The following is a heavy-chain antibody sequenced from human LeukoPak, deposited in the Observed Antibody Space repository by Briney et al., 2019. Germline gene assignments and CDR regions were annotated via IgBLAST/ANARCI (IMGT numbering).Heavy chain of an antibody. D-gene: IGHD6-13*01. Sequence: SEALSLTCTVSGVSISSYYWSWLRQPPGKGLEWIGYIYYSGSTNYSPSLKSRVTISLDTSKTQFSLKLSSVTAADTAVYYCARHDGSSWYYAFDVWGQGTMVTVSS. CDR2: IYYSGST. J-gene: IGHJ3*01. CDR3: ARHDGSSWYYAFDV. V-gene: IGHV4-59*08. CDR1: GVSISSYY.